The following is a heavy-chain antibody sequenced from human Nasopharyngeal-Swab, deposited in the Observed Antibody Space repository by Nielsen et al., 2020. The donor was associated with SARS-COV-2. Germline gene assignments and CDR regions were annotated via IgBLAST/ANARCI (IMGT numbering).Heavy chain of an antibody. CDR3: ARDLGGFGGY. D-gene: IGHD4-23*01. J-gene: IGHJ4*02. CDR2: IGTAGDT. V-gene: IGHV3-13*04. Sequence: GESLKISCAASGFTFSSYDMHWVRQATGKGLEWVSAIGTAGDTYYPGSVKGRFTISRDNVKNMLYLQMNNLRPEDTAVYYCARDLGGFGGYWGQGTLATVSS. CDR1: GFTFSSYD.